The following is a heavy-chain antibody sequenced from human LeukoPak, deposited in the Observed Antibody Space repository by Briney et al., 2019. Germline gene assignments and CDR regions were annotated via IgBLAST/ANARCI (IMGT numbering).Heavy chain of an antibody. J-gene: IGHJ3*01. CDR3: AKLGGEAGSYRANAFDF. V-gene: IGHV3-23*01. CDR2: IGPNGVST. CDR1: GFTFSRYA. Sequence: QPGGSLRLSCAASGFTFSRYAMGWVRQAPGKGLQWVSGIGPNGVSTYYADSVKGRFTISRDNSRNTLYLQMNSLRAEDTAIYYCAKLGGEAGSYRANAFDFWGQGTMVTISS. D-gene: IGHD2-15*01.